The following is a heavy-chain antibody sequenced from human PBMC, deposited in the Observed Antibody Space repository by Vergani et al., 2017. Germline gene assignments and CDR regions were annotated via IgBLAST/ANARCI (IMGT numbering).Heavy chain of an antibody. D-gene: IGHD3-16*01. V-gene: IGHV1-69*13. CDR2: IIPIFGTA. Sequence: QVQLVQSGAEVKKPGASVKVSCKASGYTFTSYGISWVRQAPGQGLEWMGWIIPIFGTANYAQKFQGRVTITADESTSTAYMELSSLRSEDTAVYYCAGPGGWAVFSPSPYGMDVWGQGTTVTVSS. CDR1: GYTFTSYG. CDR3: AGPGGWAVFSPSPYGMDV. J-gene: IGHJ6*02.